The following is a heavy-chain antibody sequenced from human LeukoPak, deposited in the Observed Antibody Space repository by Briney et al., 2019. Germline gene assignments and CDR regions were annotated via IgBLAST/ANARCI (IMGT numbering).Heavy chain of an antibody. J-gene: IGHJ5*02. CDR3: AKGRGITAAGMSWFDP. Sequence: SETLSLTCTVSGGSISSGTYYWGWIRQPPGKGLEWIGNMYYSGSTYYTPSLKSRVTISVDTSKNRFSLKLTSVIAADTAVYYCAKGRGITAAGMSWFDPWGQGTLVTVSS. D-gene: IGHD6-13*01. V-gene: IGHV4-39*01. CDR2: MYYSGST. CDR1: GGSISSGTYY.